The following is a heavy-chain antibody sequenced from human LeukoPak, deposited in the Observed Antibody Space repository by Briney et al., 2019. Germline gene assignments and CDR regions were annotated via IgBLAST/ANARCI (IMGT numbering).Heavy chain of an antibody. V-gene: IGHV4-34*01. CDR3: ARRAGAPDFDV. CDR1: GGPFVGYY. D-gene: IGHD3-10*01. CDR2: ITHSGGG. J-gene: IGHJ4*02. Sequence: SDTLSLTCNVSGGPFVGYYWTWIRQPPGKGLEWIGEITHSGGGNYNPSLKNRVTISVASSQNRFSLKVVSVTAADTAVYYCARRAGAPDFDVWGPGMLVSVSS.